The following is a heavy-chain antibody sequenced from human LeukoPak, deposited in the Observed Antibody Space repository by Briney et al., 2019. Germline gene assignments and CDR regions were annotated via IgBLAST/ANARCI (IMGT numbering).Heavy chain of an antibody. D-gene: IGHD1-26*01. CDR2: IYYSGST. Sequence: SETLSLTCTVSGGSISSSNYYWGWIHQPPGKGLEWIGSIYYSGSTYYNPSLKSRVTISVDTSKNQFSLKLSSVTAADTAVYYCARQWELRQYFDYWGQGTLVTVSS. CDR1: GGSISSSNYY. J-gene: IGHJ4*02. CDR3: ARQWELRQYFDY. V-gene: IGHV4-39*01.